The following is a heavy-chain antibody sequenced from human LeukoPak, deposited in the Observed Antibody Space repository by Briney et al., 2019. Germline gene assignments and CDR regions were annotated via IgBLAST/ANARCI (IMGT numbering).Heavy chain of an antibody. Sequence: SETLSLTCTVSGYSISSGYYWGWIRQPPGKGLEWIGSIYQSGGTFYNPSLRSRVTISVDTSKNQFSLKLSSVTAADTAVYYCARVRLSYYYMDVWGKGTTVTVSS. CDR3: ARVRLSYYYMDV. D-gene: IGHD2/OR15-2a*01. J-gene: IGHJ6*03. CDR1: GYSISSGYY. CDR2: IYQSGGT. V-gene: IGHV4-38-2*02.